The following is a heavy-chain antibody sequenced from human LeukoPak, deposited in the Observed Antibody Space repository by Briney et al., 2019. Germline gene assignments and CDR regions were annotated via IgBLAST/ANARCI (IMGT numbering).Heavy chain of an antibody. D-gene: IGHD3-10*01. V-gene: IGHV4-39*07. J-gene: IGHJ6*02. CDR3: ARAPPLVVRGDYYGMDV. CDR2: IYYSGST. CDR1: GGSISSSSYY. Sequence: SETLSLTCTVSGGSISSSSYYWGWIRQPPGKGLEWIGSIYYSGSTYYNPSLKSRVTISVDTSKNQFSLKLSSVTAADTAVYYCARAPPLVVRGDYYGMDVWGQGTTVTVSS.